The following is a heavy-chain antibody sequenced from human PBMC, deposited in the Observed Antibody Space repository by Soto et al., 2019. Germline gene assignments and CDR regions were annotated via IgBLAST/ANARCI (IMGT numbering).Heavy chain of an antibody. CDR3: ARERRSGVVAATRFDP. V-gene: IGHV4-61*01. J-gene: IGHJ5*02. CDR2: IYYSGST. Sequence: QVQLQESGPGLVKPSETLSLTCTVSGGSVSSGSYYWSWIRQPPGKGLEWIGYIYYSGSTNYNPSLKSRVTISVDTSKNQFSLKLSSVTAADTAVYYCARERRSGVVAATRFDPWGQGTLVTVSS. CDR1: GGSVSSGSYY. D-gene: IGHD2-15*01.